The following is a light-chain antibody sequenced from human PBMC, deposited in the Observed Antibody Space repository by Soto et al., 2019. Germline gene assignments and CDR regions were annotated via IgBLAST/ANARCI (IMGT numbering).Light chain of an antibody. CDR2: KVT. Sequence: QSALPQPASVSGSPGQSITISCTGTNTDVGGYNYVSWYQQHPGKAPKLMIYKVTNRPSGVSTRFSGSRSGNTASLTISGLQAEDEADYYCVSYTSTSTLVFGTGTKLTVL. V-gene: IGLV2-14*01. J-gene: IGLJ1*01. CDR1: NTDVGGYNY. CDR3: VSYTSTSTLV.